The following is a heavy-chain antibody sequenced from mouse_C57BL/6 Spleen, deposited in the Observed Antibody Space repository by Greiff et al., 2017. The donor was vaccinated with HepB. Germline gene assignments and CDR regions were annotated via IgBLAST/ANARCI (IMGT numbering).Heavy chain of an antibody. Sequence: QVQLQQPGAELVKPGASVKLSCKASGYTFTSYWMHWVKQRPGQGLEWIGMIHPNSGSTNYNEKFKSKATLTVDKSSSTAYMKLCSLTSEDSAVYYCERYDYDGGDYCEHWGQGTTLTVSS. CDR1: GYTFTSYW. D-gene: IGHD2-4*01. CDR3: ERYDYDGGDYCEH. J-gene: IGHJ2*01. CDR2: IHPNSGST. V-gene: IGHV1-64*01.